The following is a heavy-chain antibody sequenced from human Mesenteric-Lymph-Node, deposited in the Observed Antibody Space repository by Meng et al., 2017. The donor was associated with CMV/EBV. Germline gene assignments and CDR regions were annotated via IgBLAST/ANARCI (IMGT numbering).Heavy chain of an antibody. Sequence: SGPTLVKPTQTLTLTCTFSGFSLSTSGMCVSWVRQPPGKALEWLALIDWDDDKYYSTSLKTRLTISKDTSKNQVVLTMTNMDPVDTATYYCARIRASSGSYYFDYWGQGTLVTVSS. CDR2: IDWDDDK. CDR1: GFSLSTSGMC. V-gene: IGHV2-70*20. CDR3: ARIRASSGSYYFDY. J-gene: IGHJ4*02. D-gene: IGHD1-26*01.